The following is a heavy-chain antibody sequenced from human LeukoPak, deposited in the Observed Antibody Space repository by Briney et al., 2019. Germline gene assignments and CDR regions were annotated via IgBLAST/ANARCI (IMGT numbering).Heavy chain of an antibody. Sequence: PSETLSLACTVSGVSINSGTLSWSWIRQPAGKGLEWIGHIYSSGSTNYNPSLKSRVTMSLDMSKNQFSLNLRSVTAADTAVYYCARDRTFDRTFDYWGQGTLVTVSS. J-gene: IGHJ4*02. D-gene: IGHD3-22*01. CDR1: GVSINSGTLS. CDR3: ARDRTFDRTFDY. V-gene: IGHV4-61*09. CDR2: IYSSGST.